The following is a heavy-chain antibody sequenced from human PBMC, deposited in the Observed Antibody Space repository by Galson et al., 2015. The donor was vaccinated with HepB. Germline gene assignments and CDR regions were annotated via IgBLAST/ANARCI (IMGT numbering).Heavy chain of an antibody. Sequence: SLRLSCAASGFTFDDNAMHWVRQVPGKGLEWVARISWDAGSIHYTDSVKGRFTISRDNRKNSLFLQMNSLRAEDTALYYCAKDVGYSYGYGYLYGMDVWGRGTTVTVSS. CDR1: GFTFDDNA. V-gene: IGHV3-43D*03. CDR3: AKDVGYSYGYGYLYGMDV. J-gene: IGHJ6*02. CDR2: ISWDAGSI. D-gene: IGHD5-18*01.